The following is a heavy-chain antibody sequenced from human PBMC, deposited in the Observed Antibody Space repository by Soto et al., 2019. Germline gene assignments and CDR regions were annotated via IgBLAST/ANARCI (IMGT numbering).Heavy chain of an antibody. Sequence: EVQLVESGGGLVQPGGSLKLSCAASGFTFSGSAMHWVRQASGKGLEWVGRIRSKANSYATAYAASVKGRFTISRDDSKNTAYLQMNSLKTEDTAVYYCTRYRDYCSGGSCYTPDFDYWGQGTLVTVSS. V-gene: IGHV3-73*02. D-gene: IGHD2-15*01. J-gene: IGHJ4*02. CDR3: TRYRDYCSGGSCYTPDFDY. CDR2: IRSKANSYAT. CDR1: GFTFSGSA.